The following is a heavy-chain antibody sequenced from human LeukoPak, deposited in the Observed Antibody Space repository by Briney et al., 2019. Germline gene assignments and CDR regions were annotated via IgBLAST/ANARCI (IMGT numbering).Heavy chain of an antibody. J-gene: IGHJ4*02. V-gene: IGHV3-23*01. CDR2: ISGSGGST. CDR1: GFTFTNYA. Sequence: GGSLRLSCAASGFTFTNYAMSWVRQAPGKGLEWVSIISGSGGSTYYADSVKGRFTISRDNSKNTLYLQMNSLRAEDTAVYYCARCPESSGYYYELDSWGQGTLVTVSS. D-gene: IGHD3-22*01. CDR3: ARCPESSGYYYELDS.